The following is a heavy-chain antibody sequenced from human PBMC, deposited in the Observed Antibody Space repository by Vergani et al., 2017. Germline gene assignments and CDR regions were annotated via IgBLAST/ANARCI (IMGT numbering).Heavy chain of an antibody. D-gene: IGHD5-24*01. CDR3: ATGQRDGYSTGCYFDY. J-gene: IGHJ4*02. V-gene: IGHV3-43*01. Sequence: EVQLVESGGVVVQPGGSLRLSCAASGFTFDDYTMHWVRQAPGKGLEWVAVISWDGGSTYYADSVKGRFTISRDNSKNSLYLQMNSLRTEDTAVYYCATGQRDGYSTGCYFDYWGQGTLVTVSS. CDR1: GFTFDDYT. CDR2: ISWDGGST.